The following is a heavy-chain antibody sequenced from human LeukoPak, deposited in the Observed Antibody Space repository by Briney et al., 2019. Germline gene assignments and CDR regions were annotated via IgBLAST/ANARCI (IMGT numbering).Heavy chain of an antibody. J-gene: IGHJ6*03. CDR3: ARMGHGSIAAGFSPRKGRYYYMDV. V-gene: IGHV4-34*01. D-gene: IGHD6-13*01. Sequence: SETLSLTCAVYGGSFSGYYWSWIRQPPGKGLEWIGEINHSGSTNYNPSLKSRVTISVDTSKNQFSLKLSSVTAADTAVYYCARMGHGSIAAGFSPRKGRYYYMDVWGKGTTVTVSS. CDR2: INHSGST. CDR1: GGSFSGYY.